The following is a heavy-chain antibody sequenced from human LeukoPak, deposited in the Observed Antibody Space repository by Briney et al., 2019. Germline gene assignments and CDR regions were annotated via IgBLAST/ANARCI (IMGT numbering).Heavy chain of an antibody. CDR2: IWYDGSNK. CDR3: ARDRDEDIVVVVAGPDALDI. J-gene: IGHJ3*02. V-gene: IGHV3-33*01. CDR1: GFTFSSYG. D-gene: IGHD2-15*01. Sequence: GRSLRLSCAASGFTFSSYGRHWVRQAPGKGLEWVAVIWYDGSNKYYADSVKGRFTISRDNSKNTLYLQMNSLRAEDTAVYYCARDRDEDIVVVVAGPDALDIWGQGTMVTVSS.